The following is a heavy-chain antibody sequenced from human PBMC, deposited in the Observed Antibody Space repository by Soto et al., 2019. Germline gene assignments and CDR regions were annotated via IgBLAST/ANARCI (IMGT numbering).Heavy chain of an antibody. V-gene: IGHV1-18*01. Sequence: GASVKVSCKASGYTFTSYGISCVRQAPGQGLEWMGWISAYNGNTNYAQKLQGRVTMTTDTSTSTAYMELRSLRSDDTAVYYCARVRDFWSGYYGDFDYWGQGTLVTVSS. CDR2: ISAYNGNT. J-gene: IGHJ4*02. CDR1: GYTFTSYG. D-gene: IGHD3-3*01. CDR3: ARVRDFWSGYYGDFDY.